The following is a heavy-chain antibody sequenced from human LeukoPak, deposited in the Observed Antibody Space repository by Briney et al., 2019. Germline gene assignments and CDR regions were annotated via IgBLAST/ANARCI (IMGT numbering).Heavy chain of an antibody. D-gene: IGHD3-22*01. V-gene: IGHV4-39*02. CDR1: GGSISSSSYY. Sequence: SETLSLTCTVSGGSISSSSYYWGWIRQPPGKGLEWIGSIYYSGSTYYNPSLKSRVTISVDTSKNQFSLKLSSVTAADTAVYNCVRDLLGRYYDSSGYYDYWGEGTLVTVSS. CDR2: IYYSGST. CDR3: VRDLLGRYYDSSGYYDY. J-gene: IGHJ4*02.